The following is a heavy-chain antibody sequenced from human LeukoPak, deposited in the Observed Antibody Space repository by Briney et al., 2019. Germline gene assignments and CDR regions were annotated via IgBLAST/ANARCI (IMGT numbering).Heavy chain of an antibody. J-gene: IGHJ4*02. Sequence: HSGRSLRLSCSASGFTFDDYAVSWFRQAPGKGLEWVGFIRSKAFGGTPEYAASVRGRFTISRDDSKSIAYLQMNSLKTEDTAVYYCTRNTVTVHFDYWSQGTLVTASS. CDR3: TRNTVTVHFDY. CDR2: IRSKAFGGTP. D-gene: IGHD4-17*01. CDR1: GFTFDDYA. V-gene: IGHV3-49*03.